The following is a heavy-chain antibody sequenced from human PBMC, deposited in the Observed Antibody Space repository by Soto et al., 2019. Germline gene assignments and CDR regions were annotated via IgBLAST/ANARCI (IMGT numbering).Heavy chain of an antibody. J-gene: IGHJ5*02. Sequence: SETLSLTCTVSGGSISSTDYYWSWIRQPPGKGLEWIGYIYYSGSSYYNPALKSRITISVDTSKNQFSLKLDSVTAADTAVYYCARAWGYSYGDNWFDPWGQGTLVTVSS. CDR2: IYYSGSS. D-gene: IGHD5-18*01. CDR1: GGSISSTDYY. V-gene: IGHV4-30-4*01. CDR3: ARAWGYSYGDNWFDP.